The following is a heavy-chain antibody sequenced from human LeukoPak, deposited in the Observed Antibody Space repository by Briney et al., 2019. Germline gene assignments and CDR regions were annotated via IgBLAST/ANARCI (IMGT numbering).Heavy chain of an antibody. CDR3: TRPSRDWNDVVDY. V-gene: IGHV3-73*01. CDR2: IRSKANSYAT. Sequence: TGGSLRLSCAASGFTFSGSAMHWVRQASGKGLEWVGRIRSKANSYATAYAASVKGRFTISRDDSKNTAYLQMNSLKTEDTAVYYCTRPSRDWNDVVDYWGQGTLVTVSS. CDR1: GFTFSGSA. J-gene: IGHJ4*02. D-gene: IGHD1-1*01.